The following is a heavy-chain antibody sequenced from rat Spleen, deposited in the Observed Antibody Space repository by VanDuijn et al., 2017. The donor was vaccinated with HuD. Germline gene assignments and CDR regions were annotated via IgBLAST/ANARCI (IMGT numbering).Heavy chain of an antibody. V-gene: IGHV5-29*01. D-gene: IGHD1-11*01. Sequence: EVQLVESDGGLVQPGRSLKLSCAASGFTFSNYGMAWVRQAPKKGLEWVASITYEGSSTYYGDSVKGRFTISRDNAKSTLFLQMDSLRSEDTATYYCAKEANYGGLVDAWGQGASVTVSS. CDR2: ITYEGSST. CDR1: GFTFSNYG. J-gene: IGHJ4*01. CDR3: AKEANYGGLVDA.